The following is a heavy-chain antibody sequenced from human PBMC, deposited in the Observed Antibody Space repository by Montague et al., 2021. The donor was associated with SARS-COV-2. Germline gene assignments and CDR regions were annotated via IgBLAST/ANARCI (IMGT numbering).Heavy chain of an antibody. D-gene: IGHD3-3*01. J-gene: IGHJ4*02. CDR1: GVAVRSYC. CDR2: IYYSGST. V-gene: IGHV4-59*02. Sequence: SETLSLTCTVSGVAVRSYCWRWLRPPPGKGLEWIWYIYYSGSTNYNPSLKSRVTISVDTSKNQFSLKLCSVTAADTAVYYCASQVPDFWSGIDYWGQGTLVTVSS. CDR3: ASQVPDFWSGIDY.